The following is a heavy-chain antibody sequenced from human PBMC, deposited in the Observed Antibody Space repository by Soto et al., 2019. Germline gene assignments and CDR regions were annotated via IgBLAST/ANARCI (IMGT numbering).Heavy chain of an antibody. V-gene: IGHV4-59*08. J-gene: IGHJ4*02. Sequence: QVQLQESGPGLVKPSETLSLTCTVSGGSISSYYWSWIRQPPGQGLEWIGYIYYSGSTNYNPSLKSRLTKSVDTSKNQFSLKLNSMTAADTAVYYCARHNYGSGSTYFDYWGQGTLVTFSS. D-gene: IGHD3-10*01. CDR1: GGSISSYY. CDR2: IYYSGST. CDR3: ARHNYGSGSTYFDY.